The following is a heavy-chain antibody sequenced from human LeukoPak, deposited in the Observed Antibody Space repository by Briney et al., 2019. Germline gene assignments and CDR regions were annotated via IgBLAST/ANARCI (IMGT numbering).Heavy chain of an antibody. D-gene: IGHD3-22*01. CDR1: GGTFSSYA. Sequence: ASVKVSCKASGGTFSSYAISWVRQAPGQGLEWMGGIIPIFGTANYAQKFQGRVTITADESTSTAYMELSSLRSEDTAVYYCARARDYYDSSGYHCLDYWGQGTLVTVSS. J-gene: IGHJ4*02. CDR2: IIPIFGTA. CDR3: ARARDYYDSSGYHCLDY. V-gene: IGHV1-69*13.